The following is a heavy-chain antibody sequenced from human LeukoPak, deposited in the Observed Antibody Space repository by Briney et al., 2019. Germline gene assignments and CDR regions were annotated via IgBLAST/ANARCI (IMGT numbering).Heavy chain of an antibody. Sequence: ASVTVSCKASGYTFTSYAMNRVRQAPGQGLEWMGWINTNTGNPTYAQGFTGRFVFSLDTSVSTAYLQISSLKAEDTAVYYCARKMPDYSSSWYLFGTDFDYWGQGTLVTVSS. V-gene: IGHV7-4-1*02. J-gene: IGHJ4*02. CDR3: ARKMPDYSSSWYLFGTDFDY. CDR1: GYTFTSYA. CDR2: INTNTGNP. D-gene: IGHD6-13*01.